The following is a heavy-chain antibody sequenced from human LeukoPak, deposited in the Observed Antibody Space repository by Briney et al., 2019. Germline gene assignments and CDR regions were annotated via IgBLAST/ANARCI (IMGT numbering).Heavy chain of an antibody. CDR1: GGSISSYY. CDR3: ARDRYGSGSYYKSWFDP. Sequence: SETLSLTCTVSGGSISSYYWSWIRQPAGKGLEWIGRIYTSGSTNYNPSLKSRVTVSVDTSKNQFSLKLSSVTAADTVVYYCARDRYGSGSYYKSWFDPWGQGTLVTVSS. D-gene: IGHD3-10*01. V-gene: IGHV4-4*07. CDR2: IYTSGST. J-gene: IGHJ5*02.